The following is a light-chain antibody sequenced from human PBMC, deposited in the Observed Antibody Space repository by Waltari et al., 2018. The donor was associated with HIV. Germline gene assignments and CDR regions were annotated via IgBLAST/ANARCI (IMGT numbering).Light chain of an antibody. Sequence: AVQMTQSPSSVSGFLGDRVTITCRASQGIRNDLSWFQMKPGTAPKLLIYASTILQTGVPPRFSGSASSTHFTLTISNLQSEDFATYFCLQDFNYPWTFGQGTKVE. CDR1: QGIRND. J-gene: IGKJ1*01. CDR2: AST. V-gene: IGKV1-6*02. CDR3: LQDFNYPWT.